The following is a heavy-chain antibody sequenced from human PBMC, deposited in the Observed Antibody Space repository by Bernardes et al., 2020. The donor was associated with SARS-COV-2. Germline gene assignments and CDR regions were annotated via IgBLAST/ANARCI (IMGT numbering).Heavy chain of an antibody. CDR1: GYTLTELS. J-gene: IGHJ5*02. Sequence: ASLKVSCKVSGYTLTELSMHWVRQAPGKGLEWMGGFDPEDGETIYAQKFQGRVTMTTDTSTSTAYMELRSLRSDDTAVYFCATGVDYSYGLGWFDPWGQGTLVIVSS. V-gene: IGHV1-24*01. CDR2: FDPEDGET. D-gene: IGHD5-18*01. CDR3: ATGVDYSYGLGWFDP.